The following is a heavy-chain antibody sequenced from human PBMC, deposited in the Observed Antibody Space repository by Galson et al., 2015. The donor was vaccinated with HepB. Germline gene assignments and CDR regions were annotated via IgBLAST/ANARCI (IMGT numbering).Heavy chain of an antibody. CDR3: ARGKAAQSNWFDP. CDR1: GYTFTSYA. V-gene: IGHV1-3*01. CDR2: INAGNGNT. Sequence: SVKVSCKASGYTFTSYAMHWVRQAPGQRLEWMGWINAGNGNTKYSQKFQGRVTITRDTSASTAYMELSSLRSEDTAVYYCARGKAAQSNWFDPWGQGTLVTVSS. J-gene: IGHJ5*02. D-gene: IGHD5-24*01.